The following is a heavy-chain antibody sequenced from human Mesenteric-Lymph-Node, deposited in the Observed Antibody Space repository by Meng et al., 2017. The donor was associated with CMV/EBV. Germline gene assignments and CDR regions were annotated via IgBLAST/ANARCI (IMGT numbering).Heavy chain of an antibody. CDR2: IIPILGIA. Sequence: SVKVSCKASGGTFSSYAISWVRQAPGQGLEWMGGIIPILGIANYAQKFQGRVTITADKSTSTAYMELSSLRSEDTAVYYCARDLEDGYNQNNYYYYGMDVWGQGTTVTVSS. CDR3: ARDLEDGYNQNNYYYYGMDV. V-gene: IGHV1-69*10. CDR1: GGTFSSYA. J-gene: IGHJ6*02. D-gene: IGHD5-24*01.